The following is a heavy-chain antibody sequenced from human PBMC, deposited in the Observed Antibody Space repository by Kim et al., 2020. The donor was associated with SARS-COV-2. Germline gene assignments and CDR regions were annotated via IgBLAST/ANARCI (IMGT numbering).Heavy chain of an antibody. CDR3: ARSVEVLWFGELSPEWY. CDR2: IYQSGST. CDR1: DYPISSGYY. V-gene: IGHV4-38-2*02. D-gene: IGHD3-10*01. Sequence: SETLSLTCTVSDYPISSGYYWGWIRQPPGKGLEWIGSIYQSGSTYYNPSLKSRVTISLDTSKNQFSLKLGSVTAADTAVYYCARSVEVLWFGELSPEWY. J-gene: IGHJ2*01.